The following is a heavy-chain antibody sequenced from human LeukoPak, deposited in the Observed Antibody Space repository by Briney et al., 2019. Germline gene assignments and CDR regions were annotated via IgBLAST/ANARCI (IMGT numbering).Heavy chain of an antibody. J-gene: IGHJ4*02. D-gene: IGHD5-24*01. CDR2: ISGSGGST. Sequence: GGSLRLSCAASGFTFSSYAMSWVRQAPGKGLEWVSAISGSGGSTYYADSVKGRFTISRDNSKNTLYLQMNSLRAEDAAVYYCAKLRDGYNSGYFDYWGQGTLVTVSS. V-gene: IGHV3-23*01. CDR3: AKLRDGYNSGYFDY. CDR1: GFTFSSYA.